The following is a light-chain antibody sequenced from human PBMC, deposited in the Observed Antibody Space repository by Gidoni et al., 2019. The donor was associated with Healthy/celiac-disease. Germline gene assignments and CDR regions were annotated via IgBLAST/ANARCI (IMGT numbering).Light chain of an antibody. J-gene: IGKJ1*01. Sequence: DIQMTQSPSSLSASVGDRVTITCRASQSISSYLNWYQQKPGKAPKLLLYAASNLQSGVPSRFSGSGSGTDFTLTISSLQPEDFATYYCQQSYSTPPGTFGQGTKVEVK. CDR1: QSISSY. CDR3: QQSYSTPPGT. V-gene: IGKV1-39*01. CDR2: AAS.